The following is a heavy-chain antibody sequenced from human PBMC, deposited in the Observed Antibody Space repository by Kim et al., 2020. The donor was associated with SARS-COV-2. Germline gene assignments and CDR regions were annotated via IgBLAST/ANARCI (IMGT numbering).Heavy chain of an antibody. J-gene: IGHJ4*02. CDR1: GFTFSSYE. CDR3: ARDVWYSSGWYLLFDY. Sequence: GGSLRLSCAASGFTFSSYEMNWVRQAPGKGLEWVSYISSSGSTIYYADSVKGRFTISRDNAKNSLYLQMNSLRAEDTAVYYCARDVWYSSGWYLLFDYWGQGTLVTVSS. CDR2: ISSSGSTI. V-gene: IGHV3-48*03. D-gene: IGHD6-19*01.